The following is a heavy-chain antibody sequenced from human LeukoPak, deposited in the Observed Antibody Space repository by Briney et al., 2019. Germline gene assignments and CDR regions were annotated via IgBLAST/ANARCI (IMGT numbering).Heavy chain of an antibody. D-gene: IGHD3-3*01. CDR3: ARGGARMTGVLTFDY. Sequence: PSETLSLTCTVSGGSISSSSYLWAWIRQPPGKGLEWIASIYYYSGRTYYNPSLKSRVTISVDTSKNQFSLKLSSVTAADTAVYFCARGGARMTGVLTFDYWGQGTLVSVSS. CDR2: IYYYSGRT. J-gene: IGHJ4*02. V-gene: IGHV4-39*07. CDR1: GGSISSSSYL.